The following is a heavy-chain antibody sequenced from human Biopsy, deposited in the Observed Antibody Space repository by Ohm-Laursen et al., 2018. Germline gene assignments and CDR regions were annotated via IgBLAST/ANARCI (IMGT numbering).Heavy chain of an antibody. CDR3: ARGGLNYWYFDL. J-gene: IGHJ2*01. Sequence: GSSVKVSCKASGDTFTTSAISWVRQAPGQGLEWMGWINPNSGGTNYAQKFQGRVTMTRDTSMSTAYMELNRLRSDDTAVYYCARGGLNYWYFDLWGRGTLVTVSS. CDR1: GDTFTTSA. CDR2: INPNSGGT. D-gene: IGHD1-26*01. V-gene: IGHV1-2*02.